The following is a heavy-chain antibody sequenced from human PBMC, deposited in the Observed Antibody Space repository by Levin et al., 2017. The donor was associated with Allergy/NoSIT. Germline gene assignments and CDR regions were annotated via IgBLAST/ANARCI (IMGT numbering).Heavy chain of an antibody. J-gene: IGHJ5*02. CDR3: ASARGGASTIFGVVTPYNWFDP. V-gene: IGHV4-61*01. CDR2: IYYSGST. CDR1: GGSVSSGSHY. Sequence: SSETLSLTCTVSGGSVSSGSHYWSWIRQPPGKGLEWIGYIYYSGSTNFNPSLKSRVTISVDTSKNQFSLKMRSVTAADTAVYYCASARGGASTIFGVVTPYNWFDPWGEGTLVTVSS. D-gene: IGHD3-3*01.